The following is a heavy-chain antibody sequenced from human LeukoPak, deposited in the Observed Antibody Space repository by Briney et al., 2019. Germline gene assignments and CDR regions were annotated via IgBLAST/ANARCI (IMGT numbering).Heavy chain of an antibody. CDR3: ARGASVSTPELFDY. D-gene: IGHD5/OR15-5a*01. V-gene: IGHV3-33*01. CDR2: IWYDGSNK. CDR1: GFTFSSYG. Sequence: PGGSLRLSCAASGFTFSSYGMHWVRQAPGKGLEWVAVIWYDGSNKYYEDSVKGRFSISRDDSKNTVYLQMNSLRAEDTAVYYCARGASVSTPELFDYWGQGTLVTVSS. J-gene: IGHJ4*02.